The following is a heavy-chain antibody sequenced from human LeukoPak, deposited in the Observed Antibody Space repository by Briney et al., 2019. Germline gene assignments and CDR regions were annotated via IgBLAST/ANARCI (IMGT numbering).Heavy chain of an antibody. V-gene: IGHV2-70*11. CDR2: IDWDDDK. D-gene: IGHD6-19*01. CDR3: ARGIAVAGTGVAFDT. Sequence: SGPALVKPTPTLTLTCTFSGFSLSTSGMCVSWIRQPPGKALEWLARIDWDDDKYYSTSLKTRLTISKDTSKNQVVLTMTNMDPVDTATYYCARGIAVAGTGVAFDTWGQGTMVTVSS. CDR1: GFSLSTSGMC. J-gene: IGHJ3*02.